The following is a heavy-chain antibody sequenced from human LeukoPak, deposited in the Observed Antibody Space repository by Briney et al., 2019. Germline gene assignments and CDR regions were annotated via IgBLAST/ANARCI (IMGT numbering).Heavy chain of an antibody. CDR1: GGTFSSYT. D-gene: IGHD2-2*01. Sequence: SVKVSCKASGGTFSSYTISWLRQAPVQGLEWMGRIIPILGIANYAQKFQGRVTITADKSTSTAYMELSSLRSEDTAVYYCARDIGRDCSSTSCYFGPWGQGTLVTVSS. CDR3: ARDIGRDCSSTSCYFGP. J-gene: IGHJ5*02. CDR2: IIPILGIA. V-gene: IGHV1-69*04.